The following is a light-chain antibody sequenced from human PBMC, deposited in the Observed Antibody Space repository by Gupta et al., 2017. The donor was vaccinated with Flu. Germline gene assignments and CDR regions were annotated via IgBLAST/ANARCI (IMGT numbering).Light chain of an antibody. CDR2: EAS. Sequence: DIQMTQSPSSLSASVGDRVTITCRASEGVGFYLNWYQQKTGQAPKLLIYEASTLQSGVATRFSGSGSGTYFTLTINSLQPDDFATYFCQQCSSNPRTFGQGTRVEIK. CDR3: QQCSSNPRT. CDR1: EGVGFY. V-gene: IGKV1-39*01. J-gene: IGKJ1*01.